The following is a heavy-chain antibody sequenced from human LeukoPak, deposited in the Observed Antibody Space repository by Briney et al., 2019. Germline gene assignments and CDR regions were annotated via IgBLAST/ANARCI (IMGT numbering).Heavy chain of an antibody. D-gene: IGHD6-13*01. CDR2: ISGSGGST. Sequence: GGSLRLSCAASGFTFSSYAMSWVRQAPGKGLEWGSAISGSGGSTYYADSVRGRFTISRDNPKNTLYLQMNSLRAEDTAVYYCAKVISSSPDYGGQGTLVTVSP. V-gene: IGHV3-23*01. CDR3: AKVISSSPDY. CDR1: GFTFSSYA. J-gene: IGHJ4*02.